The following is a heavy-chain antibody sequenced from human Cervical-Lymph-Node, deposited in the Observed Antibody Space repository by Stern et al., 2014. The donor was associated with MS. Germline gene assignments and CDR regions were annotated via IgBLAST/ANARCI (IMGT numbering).Heavy chain of an antibody. V-gene: IGHV5-51*01. CDR3: ARSYSSSWTHYFDY. D-gene: IGHD6-13*01. Sequence: EVQLVESGAEVKKPGESLKISCKGAGYTFTTYWIGWVRQMPGKGLEWMGIIYVGDSETRYSPSFQGQVTISADKSISTAYLHWRSLKASDTAMYYCARSYSSSWTHYFDYWGQGTLFTVSS. CDR2: IYVGDSET. J-gene: IGHJ4*02. CDR1: GYTFTTYW.